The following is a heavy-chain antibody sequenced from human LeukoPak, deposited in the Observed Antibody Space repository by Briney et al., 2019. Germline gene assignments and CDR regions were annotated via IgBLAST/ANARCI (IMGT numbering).Heavy chain of an antibody. V-gene: IGHV1-8*01. CDR3: ARMSYGDYEFDY. CDR1: GYTFTSYD. Sequence: ASVKVSCKASGYTFTSYDINWVRQATGQGLEWMGWMNPNSGNTGYAQKFQGRVTMTRNTSISTAYMELSSLRSEDTAVYYCARMSYGDYEFDYWGQGTLVTVSS. CDR2: MNPNSGNT. D-gene: IGHD4-17*01. J-gene: IGHJ4*02.